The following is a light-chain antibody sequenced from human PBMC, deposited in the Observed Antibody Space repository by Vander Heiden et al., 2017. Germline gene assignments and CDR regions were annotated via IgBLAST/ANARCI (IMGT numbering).Light chain of an antibody. Sequence: SVLTPPPSASRAAGQMVTFACSGSSTHIVPNTINWFLQLSGTAPKLLIYTNDQRPSGVPDRFSGSKSGTSSSLAISGLQSEDEADYYCAAWDDSLNGVVFGGGTKLTVL. V-gene: IGLV1-44*01. CDR2: TND. J-gene: IGLJ2*01. CDR3: AAWDDSLNGVV. CDR1: STHIVPNT.